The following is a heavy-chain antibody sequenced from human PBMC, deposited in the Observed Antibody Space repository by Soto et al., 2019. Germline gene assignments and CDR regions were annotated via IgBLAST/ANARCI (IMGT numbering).Heavy chain of an antibody. CDR2: IWYDGSNK. J-gene: IGHJ4*02. V-gene: IGHV3-33*01. Sequence: QVQLVESGGGVAQPGRSLRFTCAACGFTCSSYGMHWVRQPPGKGLEWVAVIWYDGSNKYYAGSVKDRITIASDNSKNTLYLHMTGLRAEDTAVYYCARDRIAAAGTPPDYWGEGTLVTVSS. D-gene: IGHD6-13*01. CDR1: GFTCSSYG. CDR3: ARDRIAAAGTPPDY.